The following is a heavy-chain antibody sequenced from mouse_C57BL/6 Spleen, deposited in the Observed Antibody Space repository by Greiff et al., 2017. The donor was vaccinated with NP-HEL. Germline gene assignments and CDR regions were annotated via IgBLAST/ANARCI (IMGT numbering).Heavy chain of an antibody. CDR1: GYTFTSYG. V-gene: IGHV1-81*01. CDR2: IYPSSGNT. Sequence: VQLQQSGAELARPGASVKLSCKASGYTFTSYGISWVKQRTGQGLEWIGEIYPSSGNTYYNEKFKGKATLTADKSSSTAYMELRSLTSEDSAVYFCARKGDDYYPYYAMDYWGQGTSVTVSS. D-gene: IGHD2-3*01. J-gene: IGHJ4*01. CDR3: ARKGDDYYPYYAMDY.